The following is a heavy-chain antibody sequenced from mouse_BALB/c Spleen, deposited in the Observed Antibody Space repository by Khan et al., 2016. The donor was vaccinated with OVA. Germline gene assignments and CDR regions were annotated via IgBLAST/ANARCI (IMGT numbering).Heavy chain of an antibody. V-gene: IGHV1-77*01. CDR3: ARMDTTSLDY. J-gene: IGHJ2*01. CDR1: GYTFTDYY. D-gene: IGHD2-3*01. CDR2: IYPGSGNT. Sequence: QVQLQQSGTELARPGASVKLSCKASGYTFTDYYITWVKQRTGQGLEWIGEIYPGSGNTYYNEKFKGKATLTADKSSNTAYMQLSSLTSEDSAAYFCARMDTTSLDYWGQGTTLTVSS.